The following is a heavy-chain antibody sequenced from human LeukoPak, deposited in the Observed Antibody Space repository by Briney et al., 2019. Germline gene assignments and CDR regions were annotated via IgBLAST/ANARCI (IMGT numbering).Heavy chain of an antibody. D-gene: IGHD3-3*01. V-gene: IGHV4-59*01. CDR2: IYYSGST. CDR3: ARGYDFWSGYYLP. CDR1: GGSISSYY. J-gene: IGHJ5*02. Sequence: SETLSLTCTVSGGSISSYYWSWIRQPPGKGLEWIGYIYYSGSTNYNPSLKSRVTISVDTSKNQFSLKLSSVTAADTGVYYCARGYDFWSGYYLPWGQGTLVTVSS.